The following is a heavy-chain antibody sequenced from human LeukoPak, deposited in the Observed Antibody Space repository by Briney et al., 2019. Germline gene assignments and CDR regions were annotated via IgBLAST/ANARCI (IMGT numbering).Heavy chain of an antibody. CDR1: GYNFTNYW. D-gene: IGHD5-18*01. CDR2: TYPFDSDT. CDR3: AKTSGYSFGWGYYYYDMDV. J-gene: IGHJ6*02. V-gene: IGHV5-51*01. Sequence: GESLKISCQGSGYNFTNYWIGWVRQMPGRGLEWMGITYPFDSDTRYSPSFLGQVTISADKSISTAYLQWRSLKASDTAIYYCAKTSGYSFGWGYYYYDMDVWGQGTTVTVPS.